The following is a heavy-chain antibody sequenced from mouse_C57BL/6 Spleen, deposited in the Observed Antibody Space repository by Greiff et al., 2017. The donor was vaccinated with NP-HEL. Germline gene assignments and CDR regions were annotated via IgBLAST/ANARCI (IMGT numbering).Heavy chain of an antibody. CDR3: ARSHYDGVLWFAY. Sequence: QVQLQQSGTELVKPGASVKLSCKASGYTFTSYWMHWVKQRPGQGLEWIGNINPSNGGTNYNEKFKSKATLTVDKSSSTAYMQLSSLTSEDSAVYYCARSHYDGVLWFAYWGQGTLVTVSA. CDR1: GYTFTSYW. CDR2: INPSNGGT. V-gene: IGHV1-53*01. J-gene: IGHJ3*01. D-gene: IGHD1-2*01.